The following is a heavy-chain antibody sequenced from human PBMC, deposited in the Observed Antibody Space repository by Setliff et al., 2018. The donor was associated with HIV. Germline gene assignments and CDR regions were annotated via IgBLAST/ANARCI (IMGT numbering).Heavy chain of an antibody. V-gene: IGHV1-2*02. CDR2: INGNSGAT. J-gene: IGHJ6*03. CDR1: GYTFNGYY. D-gene: IGHD6-13*01. Sequence: ASVKVSCKASGYTFNGYYVHWVRQAPGQGLEWMGWINGNSGATNYAQKFQGRVTITRDTSTSTAYMELRSLRSDDTAVYYCARRVQGSNWYSQYYYYYIDVWGKGTTVTVSS. CDR3: ARRVQGSNWYSQYYYYYIDV.